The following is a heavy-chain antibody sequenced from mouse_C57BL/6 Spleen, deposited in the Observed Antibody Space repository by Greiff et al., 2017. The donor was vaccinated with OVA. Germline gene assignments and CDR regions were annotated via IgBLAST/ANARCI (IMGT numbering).Heavy chain of an antibody. CDR2: IRNKANNHAT. CDR3: TRTYGSSYAMDY. Sequence: EVKVVESGGGLVQPGGSMKLSCAASGFTFSDAWMDWVRQSPEKGLEWVAEIRNKANNHATYYAESVKGRFTISRDDSKSSVYLQMNSLRAEDTGIYYCTRTYGSSYAMDYWGQGTSVTVSS. CDR1: GFTFSDAW. J-gene: IGHJ4*01. D-gene: IGHD1-1*01. V-gene: IGHV6-6*01.